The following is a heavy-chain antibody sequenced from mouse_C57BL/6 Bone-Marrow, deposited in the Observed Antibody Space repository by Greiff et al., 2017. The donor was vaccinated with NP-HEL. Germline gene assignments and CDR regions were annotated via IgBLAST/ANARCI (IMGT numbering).Heavy chain of an antibody. V-gene: IGHV7-1*01. Sequence: EVQLVESGGGLVQSGRSLRLSCATSGFTFSDFYMEWVRQAPGKGLEWIAASRNKANDYTTEYSASVKGRLIVSRDTSQSILYLQMNALSAEDTAIYYCARDAPYDGNYGWYFDVWGTGTTVTVSA. CDR1: GFTFSDFY. CDR3: ARDAPYDGNYGWYFDV. J-gene: IGHJ1*03. D-gene: IGHD2-10*01. CDR2: SRNKANDYTT.